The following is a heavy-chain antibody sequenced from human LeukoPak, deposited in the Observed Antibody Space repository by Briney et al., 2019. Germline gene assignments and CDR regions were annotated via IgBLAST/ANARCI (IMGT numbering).Heavy chain of an antibody. V-gene: IGHV1-46*01. Sequence: GASVTVSCKASGYTFTSYYMHWVRQAPGQGLEWMGIINPSGGSTSYAQKFQGRVTITRNTSISTAYMELSSLRSEDTAVYYCARSQEPDYYGSGSYPLDYWGQGTLVTVSS. J-gene: IGHJ4*02. CDR1: GYTFTSYY. CDR3: ARSQEPDYYGSGSYPLDY. D-gene: IGHD3-10*01. CDR2: INPSGGST.